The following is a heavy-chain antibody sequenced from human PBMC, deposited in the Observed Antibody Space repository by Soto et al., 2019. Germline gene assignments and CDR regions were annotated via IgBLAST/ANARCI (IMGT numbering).Heavy chain of an antibody. J-gene: IGHJ6*02. Sequence: GGSLRLSCAASGFTFSDYYMSWIRQAPGKGLEWVSYISSSSSYTNYADSVKGRFTISRDNAKNSLYLQMNSLRAEDTAVYYCARDAFPLFYYYYYYGMDVWGQGTTVTVSS. D-gene: IGHD2-21*01. CDR2: ISSSSSYT. V-gene: IGHV3-11*06. CDR3: ARDAFPLFYYYYYYGMDV. CDR1: GFTFSDYY.